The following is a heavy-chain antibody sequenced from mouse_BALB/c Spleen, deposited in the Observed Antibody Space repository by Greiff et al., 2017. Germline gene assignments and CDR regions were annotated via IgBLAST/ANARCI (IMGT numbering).Heavy chain of an antibody. J-gene: IGHJ4*01. V-gene: IGHV5-17*02. CDR3: ARSVYGYDNAMDY. Sequence: EVQRVESGGGLVQPGGSRKLSCAASGFTFSSFGMHWVRQAPEKGLEWVAYISSGSSTIYYADTVKGRFTISRDNPENTLVLQMTSLRSEDTAMYYCARSVYGYDNAMDYWGQGTSVTVSS. CDR1: GFTFSSFG. CDR2: ISSGSSTI. D-gene: IGHD2-2*01.